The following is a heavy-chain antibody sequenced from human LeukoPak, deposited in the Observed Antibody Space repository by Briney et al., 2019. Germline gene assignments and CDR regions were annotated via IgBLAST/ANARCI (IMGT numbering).Heavy chain of an antibody. V-gene: IGHV3-23*01. CDR3: AKSVTGSSWYWGDFDY. CDR1: GFTFXSYG. Sequence: XAXXGFTFXSYGMHWVRQAPGKGLEWVSAISGSGGSTYYADSVKGRFTISRDNSKNTLYLQMNSLRAEDTAVYYCAKSVTGSSWYWGDFDYWGQGTLVTVSS. CDR2: ISGSGGST. D-gene: IGHD6-13*01. J-gene: IGHJ4*02.